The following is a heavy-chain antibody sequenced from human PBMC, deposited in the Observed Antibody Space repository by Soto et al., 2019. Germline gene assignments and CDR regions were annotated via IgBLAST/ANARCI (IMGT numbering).Heavy chain of an antibody. D-gene: IGHD6-19*01. CDR1: GFTFRTYE. CDR3: ARESIEVTGPYDN. V-gene: IGHV3-48*03. J-gene: IGHJ4*02. Sequence: LRLSCAASGFTFRTYEMNWVRQAPGKGLEWVSYISSRGETRYYADSVKGRFTISRDNAENSLYLQMNSLRADDTAVYYCARESIEVTGPYDNWGQGTLVTVSS. CDR2: ISSRGETR.